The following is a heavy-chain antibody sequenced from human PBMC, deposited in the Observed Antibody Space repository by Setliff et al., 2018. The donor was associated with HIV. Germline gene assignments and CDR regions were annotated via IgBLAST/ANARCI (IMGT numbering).Heavy chain of an antibody. D-gene: IGHD3-10*01. CDR3: ARGVRGIGTNMVRGLLYDYSFHYMDV. J-gene: IGHJ6*03. V-gene: IGHV4-34*01. Sequence: SETLSLTCVVYGGSFSGYSWTWIRQPPGKGLEWIGEINHSGSANRNPSLMGRVTMSVDTAKNQFSLELSSVTAADTAVYFCARGVRGIGTNMVRGLLYDYSFHYMDVWGIGTTVTVSS. CDR2: INHSGSA. CDR1: GGSFSGYS.